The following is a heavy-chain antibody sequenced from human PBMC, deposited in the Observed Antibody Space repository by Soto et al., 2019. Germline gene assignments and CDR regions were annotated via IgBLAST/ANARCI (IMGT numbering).Heavy chain of an antibody. J-gene: IGHJ3*02. CDR3: ARAVGRSWYAFDI. CDR2: ISSSSSYI. Sequence: GGSLRLSCAASGFTFSSYSMNWVRQAPGKGLEWVSSISSSSSYIYYADSVKGRFTISRDNAKNSLYLQMNSLRAEDTAVYYCARAVGRSWYAFDIWGQGTMVTVSS. D-gene: IGHD6-13*01. V-gene: IGHV3-21*01. CDR1: GFTFSSYS.